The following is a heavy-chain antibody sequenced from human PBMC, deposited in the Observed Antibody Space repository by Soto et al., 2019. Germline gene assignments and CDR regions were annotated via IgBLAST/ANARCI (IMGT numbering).Heavy chain of an antibody. CDR3: VRTARQGAVAPHWFDR. J-gene: IGHJ5*02. D-gene: IGHD2-21*02. V-gene: IGHV4-30-4*01. CDR2: VYYTGST. CDR1: GASIRSTDYY. Sequence: SETMSRTCTVSGASIRSTDYYWSWIRQAPGKGLEWIGYVYYTGSTYYNPSLMSRLTISVDTSKHQFSLKLTSVTAAETAAYYCVRTARQGAVAPHWFDRWGQGTQVTVSS.